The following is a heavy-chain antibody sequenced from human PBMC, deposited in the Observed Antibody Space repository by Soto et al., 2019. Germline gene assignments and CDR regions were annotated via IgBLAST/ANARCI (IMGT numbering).Heavy chain of an antibody. CDR3: AKAQWAVAGTAMAAYYYYYGMDV. J-gene: IGHJ6*02. CDR2: ISYDGSNK. D-gene: IGHD6-19*01. V-gene: IGHV3-30*18. Sequence: GGSLRLSCAASGFTFSSYGMHWVRQAPGKGLEWVAVISYDGSNKYYADSVKGRFTISRDNSKNTLYLQMNSLRAEDTAVYYCAKAQWAVAGTAMAAYYYYYGMDVWGQGATVTVSS. CDR1: GFTFSSYG.